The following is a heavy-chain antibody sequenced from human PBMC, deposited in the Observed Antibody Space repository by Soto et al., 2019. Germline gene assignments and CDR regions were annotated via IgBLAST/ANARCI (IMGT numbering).Heavy chain of an antibody. Sequence: SDTLSLTCTVSGGSLSRYYWSWIRPQPGKGLEWIGYIYYSGSTNYNPSLKSRVTISVDTSKNQCSLKLSSVTAADTAVYYCARVGTVYGDYYYYYMDVWGKGTTVTVSS. CDR3: ARVGTVYGDYYYYYMDV. CDR2: IYYSGST. D-gene: IGHD4-17*01. J-gene: IGHJ6*03. V-gene: IGHV4-59*01. CDR1: GGSLSRYY.